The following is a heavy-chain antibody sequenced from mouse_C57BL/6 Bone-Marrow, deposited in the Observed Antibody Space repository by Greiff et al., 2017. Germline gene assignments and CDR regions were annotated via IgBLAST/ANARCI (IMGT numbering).Heavy chain of an antibody. V-gene: IGHV1-81*01. D-gene: IGHD2-2*01. Sequence: QVQLQQSGAELVRPGASVKLSCKASGYTFTSYGISWVQQRTGQGLEWIGEIYPRSGNTYYNEKFKGKATLNADKSSSTAYMVRRSLTSEDSAVYWCRRGGGYVYAWFADWGQGTLVTVSA. CDR3: RRGGGYVYAWFAD. CDR1: GYTFTSYG. CDR2: IYPRSGNT. J-gene: IGHJ3*01.